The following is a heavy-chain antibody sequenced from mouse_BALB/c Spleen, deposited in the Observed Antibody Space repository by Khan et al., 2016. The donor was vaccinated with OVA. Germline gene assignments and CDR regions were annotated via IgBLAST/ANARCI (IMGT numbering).Heavy chain of an antibody. D-gene: IGHD1-1*01. J-gene: IGHJ4*01. CDR3: ARLTLRLDY. V-gene: IGHV1S137*01. Sequence: QVQLKQSGPELVRPGVSVKISCNGSGYTFTDYGMHWVRQSPAKSLEWIGVITTYSGDTNYNQKFKGKATMTVDKSSSTAYMELARLTSEDSAIYYCARLTLRLDYWGQGTSVTVSS. CDR1: GYTFTDYG. CDR2: ITTYSGDT.